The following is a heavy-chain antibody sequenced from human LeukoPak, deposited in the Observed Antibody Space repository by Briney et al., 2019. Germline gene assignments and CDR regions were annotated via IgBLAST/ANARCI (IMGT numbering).Heavy chain of an antibody. J-gene: IGHJ4*02. CDR1: GFTFSSYT. CDR2: ISSSSDYI. D-gene: IGHD3-10*01. V-gene: IGHV3-21*01. CDR3: ARVSSGITHND. Sequence: KAGGSLRLSCAASGFTFSSYTMNWVRQAPGKGLEWVSSISSSSDYIYLADSVKGRFTISRDNSKNSLYLQMNSLIAEDTAVYFCARVSSGITHNDWGQGTLVTVSS.